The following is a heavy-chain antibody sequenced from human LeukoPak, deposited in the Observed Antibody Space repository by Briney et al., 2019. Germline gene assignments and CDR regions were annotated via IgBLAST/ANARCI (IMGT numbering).Heavy chain of an antibody. J-gene: IGHJ4*02. Sequence: GGSLRLSCAASGFTFSSYGMHWVRQAPGKGLEWVAFIRYDGSNKYYADSVKGRFTISRDNAKNTLYLQMNSLRAEDTAVYYCAREKLRYCTNGVCSGSLGYWGQGTLVTVSS. D-gene: IGHD2-8*01. CDR1: GFTFSSYG. CDR3: AREKLRYCTNGVCSGSLGY. CDR2: IRYDGSNK. V-gene: IGHV3-30*02.